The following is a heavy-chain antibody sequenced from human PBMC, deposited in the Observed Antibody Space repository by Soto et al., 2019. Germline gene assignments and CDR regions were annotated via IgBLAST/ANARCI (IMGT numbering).Heavy chain of an antibody. CDR2: INPNGGGT. J-gene: IGHJ6*03. D-gene: IGHD5-12*01. V-gene: IGHV1-2*02. CDR3: ARESGGATATLDYYYFYMYV. Sequence: VQLVQSGAEVKKPGASVKVSCKTSGDSFNDYYIHWVRQAPGQGLEWMGWINPNGGGTKYAQKCQGRVTVTRDTSIRTVYMELSSLRSGDTAVYYCARESGGATATLDYYYFYMYVWGKGNTVTVS. CDR1: GDSFNDYY.